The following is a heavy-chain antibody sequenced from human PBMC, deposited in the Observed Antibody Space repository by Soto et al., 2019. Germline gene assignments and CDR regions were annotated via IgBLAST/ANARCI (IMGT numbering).Heavy chain of an antibody. CDR2: ISAYNGNT. J-gene: IGHJ1*01. Sequence: SVKASCKASGYTFTSYGISWVRQAPGQGLEWMGWISAYNGNTNYAQKLQGRVTMTTDTSTSTAYMELRSLRSDDTAVYYCARNNGHPDSSVWSDYYFQHCGQGTLVTVSA. CDR1: GYTFTSYG. CDR3: ARNNGHPDSSVWSDYYFQH. D-gene: IGHD6-19*01. V-gene: IGHV1-18*01.